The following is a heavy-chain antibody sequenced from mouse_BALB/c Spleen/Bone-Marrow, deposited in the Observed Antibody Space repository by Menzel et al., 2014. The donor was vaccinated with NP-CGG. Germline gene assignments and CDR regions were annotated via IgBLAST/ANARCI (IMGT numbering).Heavy chain of an antibody. D-gene: IGHD1-1*01. V-gene: IGHV14-3*02. Sequence: EVQGVESGAELVKPGASVELSCTASGFNIKDTYMHWVKQRPEQGLEWIGRIDPADGNTKYDPKFQGKATITADTSSNTAYLQLSSLTSEDTAVYYCANYHYGSSLFAYWGQGTLVTVSA. J-gene: IGHJ3*01. CDR3: ANYHYGSSLFAY. CDR2: IDPADGNT. CDR1: GFNIKDTY.